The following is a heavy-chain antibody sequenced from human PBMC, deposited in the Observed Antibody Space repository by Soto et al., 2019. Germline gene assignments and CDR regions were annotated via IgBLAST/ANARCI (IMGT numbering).Heavy chain of an antibody. CDR3: ARDFKYPSTYSSGWYEKWGMDV. J-gene: IGHJ6*02. CDR2: IYYSGST. Sequence: SDTLSLTCTVSGGSISSGGYYWSCVRQHPGKALEWIGYIYYSGSTNYNPSLKSRVTISVDTSKNQFSLKLSSVTAADTAVYYCARDFKYPSTYSSGWYEKWGMDVWGQATTVTVSS. D-gene: IGHD6-19*01. CDR1: GGSISSGGYY. V-gene: IGHV4-61*08.